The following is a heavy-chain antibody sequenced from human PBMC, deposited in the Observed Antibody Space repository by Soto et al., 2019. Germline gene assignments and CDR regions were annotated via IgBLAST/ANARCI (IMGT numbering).Heavy chain of an antibody. D-gene: IGHD3-10*01. CDR1: GFIFSNNA. CDR2: ISVSGSST. Sequence: GGSLRLSCAASGFIFSNNAMNWVRQAPGQGLEWVSGISVSGSSTYYADSVKGRFTISRDKSINTAYLQWNSLKASDTAMYYGARQGGEYNTMSDYWGQGTLVTVSS. CDR3: ARQGGEYNTMSDY. V-gene: IGHV3-23*01. J-gene: IGHJ4*02.